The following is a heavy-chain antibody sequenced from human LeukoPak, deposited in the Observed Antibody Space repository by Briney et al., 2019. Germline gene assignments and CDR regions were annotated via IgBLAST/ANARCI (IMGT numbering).Heavy chain of an antibody. J-gene: IGHJ5*01. CDR3: ARWSCSTGSCGERVQYNWFDS. V-gene: IGHV3-66*01. Sequence: PGGSLRLSCAASGFSVSGNYMSWVRQAPGKGLEWVSVLYSGGYTHYADSVKGRFTISRDNSKNTLYLQMYSLRAEDTAVHYCARWSCSTGSCGERVQYNWFDSWGQGTLVTVSS. D-gene: IGHD2-15*01. CDR2: LYSGGYT. CDR1: GFSVSGNY.